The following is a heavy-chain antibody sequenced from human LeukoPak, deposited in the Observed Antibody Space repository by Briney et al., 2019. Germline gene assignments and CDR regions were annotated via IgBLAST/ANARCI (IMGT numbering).Heavy chain of an antibody. Sequence: SETLSLTCTVSGGSISSSSYYWGWIRQPPGKGLEWIGSIYYSGSTYYNPSLKSRVTISVDTSKSQFSLKLSSVTAADTAVYYCARRWKGGIRGGLDYWGQGTLVTVSS. J-gene: IGHJ4*02. CDR2: IYYSGST. V-gene: IGHV4-39*01. CDR1: GGSISSSSYY. CDR3: ARRWKGGIRGGLDY. D-gene: IGHD1-1*01.